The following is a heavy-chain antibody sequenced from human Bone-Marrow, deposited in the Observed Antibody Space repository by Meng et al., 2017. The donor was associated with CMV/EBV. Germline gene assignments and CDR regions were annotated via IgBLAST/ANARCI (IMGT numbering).Heavy chain of an antibody. J-gene: IGHJ6*02. CDR1: GYTFTTYD. CDR2: MNPNSGNT. D-gene: IGHD5-12*01. V-gene: IGHV1-8*01. Sequence: ASVKVSCKASGYTFTTYDVNWVRQAAGQGLEWLGWMNPNSGNTGYAQKFQGRVTMTRNTSISTAYMELSSLRSDDTAVYYCARDLDIPAHYYGMDVWGQGTTVTVSS. CDR3: ARDLDIPAHYYGMDV.